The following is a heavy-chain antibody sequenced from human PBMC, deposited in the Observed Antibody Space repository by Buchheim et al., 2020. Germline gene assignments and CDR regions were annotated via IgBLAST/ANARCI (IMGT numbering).Heavy chain of an antibody. J-gene: IGHJ6*02. V-gene: IGHV3-7*01. Sequence: EVQLVESGGGLVQPGGSLRLSCAASGFTFDNYWMTWVRQAPGKGLEWVATIKQDGSDKYYVDSVRGRFTISRDNTDNSLYLQMSSLRAEDTALYYCARGPARGNGMDVWGQGTT. D-gene: IGHD6-6*01. CDR1: GFTFDNYW. CDR2: IKQDGSDK. CDR3: ARGPARGNGMDV.